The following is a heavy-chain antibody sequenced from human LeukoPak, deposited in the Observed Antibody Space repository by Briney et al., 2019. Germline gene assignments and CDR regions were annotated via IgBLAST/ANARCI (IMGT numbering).Heavy chain of an antibody. J-gene: IGHJ5*02. V-gene: IGHV3-74*01. CDR3: ARDSAAAASSGWFDP. CDR2: INIDGSST. Sequence: GGSLRLSCTASGFTFSTYWMHWGRHAPGKGLVWVSRINIDGSSTSYADSVKSRFTISRDNAKNTLYLQMNSLRAEDTAVYYCARDSAAAASSGWFDPWGQGTLVTVSS. CDR1: GFTFSTYW. D-gene: IGHD6-13*01.